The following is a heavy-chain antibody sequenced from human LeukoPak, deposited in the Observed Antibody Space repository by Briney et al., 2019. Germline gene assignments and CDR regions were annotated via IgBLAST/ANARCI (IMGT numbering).Heavy chain of an antibody. J-gene: IGHJ4*02. CDR1: GFTVSSNY. CDR3: AKGLTGYYKC. Sequence: GGSLRLSCAASGFTVSSNYMSWVRQAPGKGLEWVSAISGSGGSTYYADSVKGRFTISRDNSKNTLYLQMNSLRAEDTAVYYCAKGLTGYYKCWGQGTLVTVSS. V-gene: IGHV3-23*01. CDR2: ISGSGGST. D-gene: IGHD3-9*01.